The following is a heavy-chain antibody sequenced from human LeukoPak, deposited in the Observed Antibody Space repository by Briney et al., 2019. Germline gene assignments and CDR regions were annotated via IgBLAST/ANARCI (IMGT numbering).Heavy chain of an antibody. D-gene: IGHD2-2*01. Sequence: SETLSHTCAVYGGSFSGYYWSWIRQPPGKGLEWIGEINHSGSTNYNPSLKSRVTISVDTSKNQFSLKLSSVTAADTAVYYCARGRPMDSWGQGTMVTVSS. CDR3: ARGRPMDS. V-gene: IGHV4-34*01. CDR2: INHSGST. CDR1: GGSFSGYY. J-gene: IGHJ3*02.